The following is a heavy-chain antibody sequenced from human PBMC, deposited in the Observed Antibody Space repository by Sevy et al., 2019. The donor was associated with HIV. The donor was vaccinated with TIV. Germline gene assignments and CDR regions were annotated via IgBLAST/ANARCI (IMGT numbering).Heavy chain of an antibody. CDR2: IKQDGSEK. Sequence: GGSLRLSCAASGFTFSSYWMSWVRQAPGKGLEWVANIKQDGSEKYYVDSVKDQFTISRDNAKNSLYLQMNSLRAEDTAVYYCARVPTWIQLWAFDYWGQGTLVTVSS. J-gene: IGHJ4*02. D-gene: IGHD5-18*01. CDR1: GFTFSSYW. V-gene: IGHV3-7*01. CDR3: ARVPTWIQLWAFDY.